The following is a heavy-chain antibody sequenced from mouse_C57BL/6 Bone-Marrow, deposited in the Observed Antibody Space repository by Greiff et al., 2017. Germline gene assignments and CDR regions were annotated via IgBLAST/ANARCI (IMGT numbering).Heavy chain of an antibody. CDR1: GYTFTSYW. J-gene: IGHJ4*01. CDR3: AKEYAMDY. V-gene: IGHV1-64*01. CDR2: IHPNSGST. Sequence: QVQLQQPGAELVKPGASVKLSCKASGYTFTSYWMHWVKQRPGQGLEWIGMIHPNSGSTNYHEKFKSKATLTVDKTSSTAYMQLSSQKSEDSAVYYCAKEYAMDYWGQGTSVTVSS.